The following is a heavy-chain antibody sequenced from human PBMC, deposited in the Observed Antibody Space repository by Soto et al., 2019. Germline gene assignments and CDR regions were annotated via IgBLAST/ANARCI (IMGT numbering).Heavy chain of an antibody. J-gene: IGHJ6*02. D-gene: IGHD6-19*01. CDR2: IYYSGST. V-gene: IGHV4-39*01. CDR1: GGSISSSSYY. Sequence: PSETLSLTCTVSGGSISSSSYYWGWIRQPPGKGLEWIGSIYYSGSTYYNPSLKSRVTISVDTSKNQFSLKLSSVTAADTAVYYCARHEQETVAGRYGMDVWGQGTTVTVSS. CDR3: ARHEQETVAGRYGMDV.